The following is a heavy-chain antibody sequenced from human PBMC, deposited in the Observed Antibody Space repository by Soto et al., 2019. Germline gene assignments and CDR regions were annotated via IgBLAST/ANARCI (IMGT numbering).Heavy chain of an antibody. V-gene: IGHV1-3*01. CDR2: INAGNGNT. J-gene: IGHJ6*02. Sequence: ASVKVSCKASGYTFTSYAMHWVRQAPGQRLEWMGWINAGNGNTKYSQKFQGRVTITRDTSASTAYMELSSLRSEDTAVYYCARGLKYYDFWSGYYTLDYYYGMDVWGLGTTVTVSS. CDR1: GYTFTSYA. CDR3: ARGLKYYDFWSGYYTLDYYYGMDV. D-gene: IGHD3-3*01.